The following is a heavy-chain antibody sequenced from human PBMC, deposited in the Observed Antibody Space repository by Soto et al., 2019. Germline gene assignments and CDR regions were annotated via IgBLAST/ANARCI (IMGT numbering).Heavy chain of an antibody. V-gene: IGHV3-66*01. CDR2: IYTGGST. CDR1: GFTVSSNF. Sequence: EVQLVESGGGLVQPGGSLRLSCAASGFTVSSNFMSWVRQAPGKGLEWVSVIYTGGSTYYADSVKGRFTISRDNSKNTLYLQMNSLRAEDTAVYYCARVGYSSGWFRSWGQGTLVTVSS. CDR3: ARVGYSSGWFRS. J-gene: IGHJ5*02. D-gene: IGHD6-19*01.